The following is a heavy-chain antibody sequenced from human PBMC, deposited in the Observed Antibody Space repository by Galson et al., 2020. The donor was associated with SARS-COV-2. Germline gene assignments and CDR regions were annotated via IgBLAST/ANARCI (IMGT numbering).Heavy chain of an antibody. Sequence: SETLSLTCTVSGGSISSSSYYWGWIRQPPGKGLEWIGSIYYSGSTYYNPSLKSRVTISVDTSKNQFSLKLSSVTAADTAVYYCARVGGSYYLLVIAFDIWGQGTMVTVSS. V-gene: IGHV4-39*07. D-gene: IGHD1-26*01. CDR2: IYYSGST. CDR3: ARVGGSYYLLVIAFDI. CDR1: GGSISSSSYY. J-gene: IGHJ3*02.